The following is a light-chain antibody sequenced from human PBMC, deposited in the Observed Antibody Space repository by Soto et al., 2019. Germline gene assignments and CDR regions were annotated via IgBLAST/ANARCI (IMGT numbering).Light chain of an antibody. J-gene: IGLJ2*01. CDR2: DVT. V-gene: IGLV2-14*03. CDR1: SSDVGGYIY. Sequence: QSALTQPASVSGSPGQSITISCTGTSSDVGGYIYVSWHQQHPGTAPKLMIYDVTIRPSGVSHRFPGSKSGNTASLTISNLQAEDEADYYCSSFTSSNTLLFGGGTKVTVL. CDR3: SSFTSSNTLL.